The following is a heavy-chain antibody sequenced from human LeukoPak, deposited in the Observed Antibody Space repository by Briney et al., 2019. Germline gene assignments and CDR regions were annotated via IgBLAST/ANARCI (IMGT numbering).Heavy chain of an antibody. D-gene: IGHD3-22*01. Sequence: GASVKVSCKASGGTFSSYAISWVRQAPGQGLEWMGGIIPIFGTANYAQKFQGRVTITADESTSTAYMELSSLRSEDTAVYYCASDDYYDSNPNRWFDPWGQGTLVTVSS. CDR3: ASDDYYDSNPNRWFDP. CDR1: GGTFSSYA. J-gene: IGHJ5*02. CDR2: IIPIFGTA. V-gene: IGHV1-69*13.